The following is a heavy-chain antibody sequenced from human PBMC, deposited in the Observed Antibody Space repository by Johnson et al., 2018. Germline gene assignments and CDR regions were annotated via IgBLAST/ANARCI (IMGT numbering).Heavy chain of an antibody. CDR3: ARWAGNSNTGYHMDV. CDR1: GYTFTIGG. J-gene: IGHJ6*03. D-gene: IGHD4-23*01. CDR2: ISHDGSET. Sequence: QVQLVQSGGGVVQPGRSLRVSCEASGYTFTIGGLHWARQAPGKGLEWVAAISHDGSETHYEDSVRGRFTISRDDSKNALYLQMNSLRVEETATYYCARWAGNSNTGYHMDVWGKGTTVSVSS. V-gene: IGHV3-30*03.